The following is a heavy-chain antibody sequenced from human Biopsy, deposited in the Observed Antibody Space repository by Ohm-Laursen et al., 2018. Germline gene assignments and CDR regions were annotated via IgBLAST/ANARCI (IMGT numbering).Heavy chain of an antibody. CDR2: VYYSGST. D-gene: IGHD2-21*02. J-gene: IGHJ4*02. CDR1: GGSISSYY. CDR3: ARLPHGDLRYNFDY. V-gene: IGHV4-59*08. Sequence: GTLSLTCTVSGGSISSYYWTWIRQPPGKGLEWIGDVYYSGSTNRNPSLKSRVTILVDTSKNQFPLKLISVTAADTAVYYCARLPHGDLRYNFDYWGQGTLVTVSS.